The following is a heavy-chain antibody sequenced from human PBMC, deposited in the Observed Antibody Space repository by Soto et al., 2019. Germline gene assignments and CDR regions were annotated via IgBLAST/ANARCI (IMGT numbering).Heavy chain of an antibody. CDR3: DPRLQHRD. D-gene: IGHD3-16*01. CDR1: GFTFSSYG. J-gene: IGHJ4*02. Sequence: GGSLRLSCAASGFTFSSYGMHWVRQAPGKGLEWVAFIWYDGSNKYYADSVKGRFTISRDNSKNTLYLQMNSLRAEDLVVYYCDPRLQHRDSGQRTLVIVSS. V-gene: IGHV3-30*02. CDR2: IWYDGSNK.